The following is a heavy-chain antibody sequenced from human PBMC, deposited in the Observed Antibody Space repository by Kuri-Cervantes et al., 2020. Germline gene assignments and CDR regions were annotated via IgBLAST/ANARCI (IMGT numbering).Heavy chain of an antibody. CDR3: ARRNYGGPFDY. CDR1: GYTFTSYG. CDR2: ITPFNGNT. D-gene: IGHD4-23*01. Sequence: ASVKVSCKASGYTFTSYGISWVRQAPGQALERMGWITPFNGNTNYAQKFQDRVTITRDRSMSTAYMELSSLRSEDTAVYYCARRNYGGPFDYWGQGTLVTVSS. V-gene: IGHV1-18*01. J-gene: IGHJ4*02.